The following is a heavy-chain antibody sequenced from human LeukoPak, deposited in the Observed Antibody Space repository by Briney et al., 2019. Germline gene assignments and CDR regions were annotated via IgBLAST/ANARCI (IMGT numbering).Heavy chain of an antibody. CDR1: GFTFSSYW. CDR2: IKQDGSEK. D-gene: IGHD2-8*01. V-gene: IGHV3-7*01. Sequence: GGSLRLSCAASGFTFSSYWMSWVRQAPGKGLEWVANIKQDGSEKYYVDSVKGRFTISRDNSKNTLYLQMNSLRAEDTAVYYCAKDRCSNGIGCYYYYMDVWGKGTTVTISS. J-gene: IGHJ6*03. CDR3: AKDRCSNGIGCYYYYMDV.